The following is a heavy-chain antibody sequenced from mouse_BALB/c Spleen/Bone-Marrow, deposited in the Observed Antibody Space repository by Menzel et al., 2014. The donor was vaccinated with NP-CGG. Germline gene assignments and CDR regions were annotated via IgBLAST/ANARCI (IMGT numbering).Heavy chain of an antibody. V-gene: IGHV5-17*02. Sequence: EVMLVESGGGLVQPGGSRKLSCAASGFTFSSFGMHWVRQAPEKGLEWVAYISNGSSTIYYADTVKGRFTISRDNPKNTLFLQMTSLWSEDTAMYYCARKGAMITHYYAMDYWGQGTSVTVSS. CDR3: ARKGAMITHYYAMDY. CDR2: ISNGSSTI. CDR1: GFTFSSFG. J-gene: IGHJ4*01. D-gene: IGHD2-4*01.